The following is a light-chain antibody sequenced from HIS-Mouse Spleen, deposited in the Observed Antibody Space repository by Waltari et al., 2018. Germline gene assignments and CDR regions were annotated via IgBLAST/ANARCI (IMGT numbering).Light chain of an antibody. CDR1: SRDVGSYNL. CDR3: CSYAGSSTLV. Sequence: QSALTQPASVSGSPGPSITISCTGTSRDVGSYNLVSWYQQHPGKAPKLMIYEGSKRPSGVSNRFSGSKSGNTASLTISGLQAEDEADYYCCSYAGSSTLVFGGGTKLTVL. CDR2: EGS. V-gene: IGLV2-23*01. J-gene: IGLJ2*01.